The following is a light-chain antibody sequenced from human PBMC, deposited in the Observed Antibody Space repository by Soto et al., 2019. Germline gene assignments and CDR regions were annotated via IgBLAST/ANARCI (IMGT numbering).Light chain of an antibody. Sequence: EIVMTQSPAMLSVSPGERATLSCRASQSVSRNLAWYQQKPGQTPRLLIYGASTRATGIPARFSGSGSGTEFTLTISSLQSEDFAIYYCQQYNNWLMLSFGGGTKVEIK. V-gene: IGKV3-15*01. J-gene: IGKJ4*01. CDR3: QQYNNWLMLS. CDR1: QSVSRN. CDR2: GAS.